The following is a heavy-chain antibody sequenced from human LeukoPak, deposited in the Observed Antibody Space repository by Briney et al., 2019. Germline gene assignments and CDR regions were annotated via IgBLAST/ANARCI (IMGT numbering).Heavy chain of an antibody. CDR2: ISGPAIST. J-gene: IGHJ4*02. CDR1: GFSFRTYA. CDR3: ARGGVIAATPTY. D-gene: IGHD2-15*01. Sequence: QPGGSLRLSCAAYGFSFRTYAMSWVRQAPGKGLEWVSTISGPAISTFYADSVQGRFTISRDNSKNTLYLHMNSLRADDTAMYYCARGGVIAATPTYWGQGTLVTVSS. V-gene: IGHV3-23*01.